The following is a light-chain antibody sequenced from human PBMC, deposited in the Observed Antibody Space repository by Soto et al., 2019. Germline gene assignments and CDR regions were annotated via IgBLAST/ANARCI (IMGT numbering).Light chain of an antibody. Sequence: DIVLTQSPGTLSLSPGERATLSCRASQSVSSNYLAWYQQKPGQAPRLLIYGASTRATGVPDRFSGSGSGTDFTLTISRLEPEDFAVYHCQQYGSLSWTFGQRTKVEIK. CDR3: QQYGSLSWT. V-gene: IGKV3-20*01. CDR1: QSVSSNY. CDR2: GAS. J-gene: IGKJ1*01.